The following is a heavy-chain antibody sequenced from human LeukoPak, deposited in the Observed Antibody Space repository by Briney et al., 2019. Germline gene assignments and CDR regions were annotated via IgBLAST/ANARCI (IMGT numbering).Heavy chain of an antibody. CDR3: AVQITMIVVVPYFDY. CDR1: GLTFSDYY. Sequence: GGSLRLSCAASGLTFSDYYMTWIRQAPGKGLEWVSSICGTGTTIYSADSVRGRFTVSRDNARSSLFLHMNSLRAEDTAVYYCAVQITMIVVVPYFDYWGQGTLVTASS. V-gene: IGHV3-11*04. D-gene: IGHD3-22*01. J-gene: IGHJ4*02. CDR2: ICGTGTTI.